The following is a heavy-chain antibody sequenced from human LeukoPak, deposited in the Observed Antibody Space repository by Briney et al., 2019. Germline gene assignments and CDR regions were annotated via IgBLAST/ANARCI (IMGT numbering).Heavy chain of an antibody. CDR2: IIPILGIA. Sequence: SVKVSCKASGGTFSSYAIRWVRQAPGQGLEWMGRIIPILGIANYAQKFQGRVTITADKSTSTAYMELSSLRSEDTAVYYCARGGRSSSAARYYYYYGMDVWGQGTTVTVSS. CDR1: GGTFSSYA. V-gene: IGHV1-69*04. D-gene: IGHD6-6*01. J-gene: IGHJ6*02. CDR3: ARGGRSSSAARYYYYYGMDV.